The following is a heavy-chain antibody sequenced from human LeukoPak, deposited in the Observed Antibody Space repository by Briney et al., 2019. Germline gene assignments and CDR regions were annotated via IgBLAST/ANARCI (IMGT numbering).Heavy chain of an antibody. J-gene: IGHJ6*03. Sequence: SVKVSCKASGYTFTSYGISWVRQAPGQGLEWMGGIIPIFGTANYAQKFQGRVTITADESTSTAYMELSSLRSEDTAVYYCARGTFRFGTYYYYYYYMDVWGKGTTVTISS. CDR1: GYTFTSYG. CDR2: IIPIFGTA. D-gene: IGHD3-10*01. CDR3: ARGTFRFGTYYYYYYYMDV. V-gene: IGHV1-69*13.